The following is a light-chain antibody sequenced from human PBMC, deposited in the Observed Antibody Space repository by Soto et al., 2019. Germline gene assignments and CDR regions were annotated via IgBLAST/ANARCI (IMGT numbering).Light chain of an antibody. Sequence: DIVMTQSPDSLAVSLGERATINCKSSQSVLYSSNNKNYFAWYQQKPGQPPKLLIYWASTRESGVPDRFSGSGSGTDFTLTICSLQAEDVAVYYCQQYYTTPTFGQGTKVEIK. CDR2: WAS. CDR3: QQYYTTPT. CDR1: QSVLYSSNNKNY. J-gene: IGKJ1*01. V-gene: IGKV4-1*01.